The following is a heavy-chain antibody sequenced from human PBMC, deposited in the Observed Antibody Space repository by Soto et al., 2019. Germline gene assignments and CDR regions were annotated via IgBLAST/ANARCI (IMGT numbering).Heavy chain of an antibody. CDR3: LKNTDL. Sequence: GGSLRLSCAASGFRFRSHAMHWVRQAPGKGLEWVAGISASGTDTFYGDSVKGRFTISRDNSDNTVSLLMRARTIDDTATYYCLKNTDLRGQGTEVTVSS. V-gene: IGHV3-23*01. CDR1: GFRFRSHA. J-gene: IGHJ6*01. CDR2: ISASGTDT.